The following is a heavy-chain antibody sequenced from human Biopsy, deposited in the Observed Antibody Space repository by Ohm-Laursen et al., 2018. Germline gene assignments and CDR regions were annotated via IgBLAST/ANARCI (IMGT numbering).Heavy chain of an antibody. D-gene: IGHD4-11*01. CDR2: IYNSGST. J-gene: IGHJ5*02. CDR3: ASFNDYKGTWFDP. V-gene: IGHV4-59*02. Sequence: SQTLSLTCSVSGGSASSYLWSWIRQPPGKGLEWIGNIYNSGSTSYNPSLKSRVTISVDTSKNQFSLKLNSATAADPAVYYCASFNDYKGTWFDPGGQGTLVTVSS. CDR1: GGSASSYL.